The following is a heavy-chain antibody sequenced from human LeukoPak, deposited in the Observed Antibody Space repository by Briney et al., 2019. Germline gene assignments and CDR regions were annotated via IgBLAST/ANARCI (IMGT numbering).Heavy chain of an antibody. J-gene: IGHJ5*02. CDR1: GFTFSDYY. D-gene: IGHD7-27*01. Sequence: PGGSLRLSCAASGFTFSDYYMSWIRQAPGKGLEWVSYISSSGSTIYYADSVKGRFIISRDNAKNSLYLQMNSLRAEDTAVYYCARDPLPIDDSLGRFDPWGQGTLVTVSS. CDR2: ISSSGSTI. CDR3: ARDPLPIDDSLGRFDP. V-gene: IGHV3-11*01.